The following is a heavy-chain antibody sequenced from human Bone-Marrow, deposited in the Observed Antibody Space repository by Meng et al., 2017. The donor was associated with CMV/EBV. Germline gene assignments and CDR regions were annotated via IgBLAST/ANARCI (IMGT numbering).Heavy chain of an antibody. D-gene: IGHD1-1*01. CDR3: ARTYRRAFDI. Sequence: SETLSLTCTVSGGSISGYYWSWIRQPPGKGLEWIGYIYYSGSTNYNPSLKSRVTISVDTSKNQFSLKLSSVTAADTAVYYCARTYRRAFDIWGQGTMVTVSS. CDR2: IYYSGST. CDR1: GGSISGYY. V-gene: IGHV4-59*12. J-gene: IGHJ3*02.